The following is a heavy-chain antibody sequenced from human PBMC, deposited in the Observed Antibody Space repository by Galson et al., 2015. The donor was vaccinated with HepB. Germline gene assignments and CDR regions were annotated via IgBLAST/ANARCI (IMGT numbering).Heavy chain of an antibody. CDR3: AKDMTPGVGATLFGY. Sequence: SLRLSCAASGFTFDDYAMHWVRQAPGKGLEWVSGISWNSGSIGYADSVKGRFTISRDNAKNSLYLQMNSLRAEDTALYYCAKDMTPGVGATLFGYWGQGTLVTVSS. J-gene: IGHJ4*02. V-gene: IGHV3-9*01. D-gene: IGHD1-26*01. CDR1: GFTFDDYA. CDR2: ISWNSGSI.